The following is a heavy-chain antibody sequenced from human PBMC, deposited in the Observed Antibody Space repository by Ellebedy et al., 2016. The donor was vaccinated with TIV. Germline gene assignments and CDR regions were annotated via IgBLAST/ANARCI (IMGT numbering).Heavy chain of an antibody. CDR1: GGSVSNYF. D-gene: IGHD5-18*01. Sequence: GSLRLXXNVSGGSVSNYFWSWIRQPPGKGLEWIGYTYYGGSTNYNPSLKSRVSISVDTSKNQVSLKLTSVTAADTAVYYCARALGYTGSASHYFDHWGQGTLATV. CDR3: ARALGYTGSASHYFDH. CDR2: TYYGGST. V-gene: IGHV4-59*02. J-gene: IGHJ4*02.